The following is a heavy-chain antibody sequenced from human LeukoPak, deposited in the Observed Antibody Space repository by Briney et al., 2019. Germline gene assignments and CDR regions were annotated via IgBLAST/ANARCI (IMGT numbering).Heavy chain of an antibody. V-gene: IGHV3-74*01. Sequence: GGSVRLPCAASGFTFSSYWMHWVRRAPGKARVGVSRINRDGSSTSYADSVKGRFTISRDNAKNTLYLQVASLRAEDTSVYYCATGYSSGRFDYWGQGTLVTVSS. CDR1: GFTFSSYW. CDR2: INRDGSST. D-gene: IGHD6-19*01. J-gene: IGHJ4*02. CDR3: ATGYSSGRFDY.